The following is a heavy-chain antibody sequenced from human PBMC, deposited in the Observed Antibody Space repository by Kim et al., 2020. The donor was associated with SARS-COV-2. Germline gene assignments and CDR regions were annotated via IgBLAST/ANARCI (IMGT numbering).Heavy chain of an antibody. CDR3: AKEVSRRYFDY. J-gene: IGHJ4*02. V-gene: IGHV3-23*01. Sequence: GGSLRLSCTASGFTFSNYAMSWVRLAPGKGLEWVSAITGSGGDTYYVESVKGRFTISRDNSKNTLYLQMNSLGAADTAIYYCAKEVSRRYFDYWGQGTQVTVSS. CDR1: GFTFSNYA. CDR2: ITGSGGDT.